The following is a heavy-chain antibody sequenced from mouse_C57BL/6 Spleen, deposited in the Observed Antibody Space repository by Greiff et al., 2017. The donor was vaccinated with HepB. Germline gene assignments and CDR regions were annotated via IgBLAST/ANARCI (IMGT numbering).Heavy chain of an antibody. Sequence: QVQLKQSGAELVKPGASVKLSCKASGYTFTSYWMQWVKQRPGQGLEWIGEIDPSDSYTNYNQKFKGKATLTVDTSSSTAYMQLSSLTSEDSAVYYCARRRTYYSNDGYFDVWGTGTTVTVSS. J-gene: IGHJ1*03. V-gene: IGHV1-50*01. CDR2: IDPSDSYT. D-gene: IGHD2-5*01. CDR1: GYTFTSYW. CDR3: ARRRTYYSNDGYFDV.